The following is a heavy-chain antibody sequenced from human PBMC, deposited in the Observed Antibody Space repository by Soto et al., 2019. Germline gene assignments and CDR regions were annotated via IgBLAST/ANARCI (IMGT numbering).Heavy chain of an antibody. V-gene: IGHV3-53*01. CDR1: GFTVSSNY. Sequence: VGSLRLSCAASGFTVSSNYMSWVRQAPGKGLEWVSVIYSGGSTYYADSVKGRFTISRDNSKNTQYLQMNSLRAEDTAMYYCAKLPRRQLVYAFDIWGQGTMVTVS. J-gene: IGHJ3*02. CDR2: IYSGGST. D-gene: IGHD6-13*01. CDR3: AKLPRRQLVYAFDI.